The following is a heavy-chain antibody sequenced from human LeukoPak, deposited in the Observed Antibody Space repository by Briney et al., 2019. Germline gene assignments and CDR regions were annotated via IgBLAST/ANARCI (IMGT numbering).Heavy chain of an antibody. D-gene: IGHD3-22*01. CDR3: ARAPIRYCDSSGYYPYFDY. Sequence: PSETLSLTCTVSGTSISGYYWSWIRQPAGKGLEWIGRIYSSGITNYNPSLKSRVTMSVDTSKNQFSLKLSSVTAADTAVYYCARAPIRYCDSSGYYPYFDYWGQGTLVTVSS. J-gene: IGHJ4*02. V-gene: IGHV4-4*07. CDR1: GTSISGYY. CDR2: IYSSGIT.